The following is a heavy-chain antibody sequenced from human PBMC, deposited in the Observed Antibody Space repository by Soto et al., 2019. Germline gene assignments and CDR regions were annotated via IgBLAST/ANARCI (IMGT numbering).Heavy chain of an antibody. V-gene: IGHV3-30*18. CDR1: GFTFSSYG. CDR2: ISYDGSNK. D-gene: IGHD6-19*01. J-gene: IGHJ5*02. CDR3: AKGSLYSVAGENWFDP. Sequence: PGGSLRLSCASSGFTFSSYGMHWVRQAPGKGLEWVAVISYDGSNKYYADSVKGRFTISRDNSKNTLYLQMNSLRAEDTAVYYCAKGSLYSVAGENWFDPWGQGTLVTVSS.